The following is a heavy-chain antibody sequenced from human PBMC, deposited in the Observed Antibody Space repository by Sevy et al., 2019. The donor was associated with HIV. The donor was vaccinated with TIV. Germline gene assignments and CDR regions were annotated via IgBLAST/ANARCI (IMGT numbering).Heavy chain of an antibody. CDR1: GFTFSSYA. D-gene: IGHD6-19*01. J-gene: IGHJ3*02. CDR2: ISGSGGST. CDR3: AKDSIAVAGNDAFDI. Sequence: GGSLRLSCTASGFTFSSYAMSWVRQAPGKGLEWVSAISGSGGSTYYADSVKGRFTISRDNSKNTRYLQMNSLRAEDTAVYYCAKDSIAVAGNDAFDIWGQGTMVTVSS. V-gene: IGHV3-23*01.